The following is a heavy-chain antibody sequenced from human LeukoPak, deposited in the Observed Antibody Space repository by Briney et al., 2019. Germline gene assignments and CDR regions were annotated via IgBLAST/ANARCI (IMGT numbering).Heavy chain of an antibody. Sequence: SQTLSLTCAISGDSVSSNSAAWNWISQSPSIGLEWQGRTYYRSKWYNDYAVSVKSRITINPDTSKNQFSLQLNSVTPEDTAVYYCARASHQYYYDSSGYYYFDYWGQGTLVTVSS. D-gene: IGHD3-22*01. CDR1: GDSVSSNSAA. V-gene: IGHV6-1*01. CDR3: ARASHQYYYDSSGYYYFDY. CDR2: TYYRSKWYN. J-gene: IGHJ4*02.